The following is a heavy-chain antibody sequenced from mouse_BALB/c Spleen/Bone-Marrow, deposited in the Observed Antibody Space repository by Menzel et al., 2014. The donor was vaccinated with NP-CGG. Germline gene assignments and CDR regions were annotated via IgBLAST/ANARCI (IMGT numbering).Heavy chain of an antibody. D-gene: IGHD1-1*01. CDR3: ARWITTVVAPYVMDY. CDR2: FYPGDGDT. J-gene: IGHJ4*01. Sequence: QVQLQQPGAELVRPGSSVKISCKASGYAFSSYWMNWVKQRPGQGLEWIGQFYPGDGDTNYDGKFKGKATLTADKSSSTAYMQLSSLTSEDSAVYFCARWITTVVAPYVMDYWGQGTSVTVSS. CDR1: GYAFSSYW. V-gene: IGHV1-80*01.